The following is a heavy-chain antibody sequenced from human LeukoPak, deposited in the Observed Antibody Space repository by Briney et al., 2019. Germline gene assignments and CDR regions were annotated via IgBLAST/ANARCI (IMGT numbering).Heavy chain of an antibody. J-gene: IGHJ4*02. CDR1: GDSFINYS. CDR3: ARQRRGTDSVIDY. CDR2: IYPGDSET. D-gene: IGHD1-26*01. V-gene: IGHV5-51*01. Sequence: GKSLKISCKGSGDSFINYSIGWVRQMPGKGLEWMGIIYPGDSETRYSPSFQGQVTFSVDKSISIAYLQWSSLKASDTAMYYCARQRRGTDSVIDYWGQGTLVTVSS.